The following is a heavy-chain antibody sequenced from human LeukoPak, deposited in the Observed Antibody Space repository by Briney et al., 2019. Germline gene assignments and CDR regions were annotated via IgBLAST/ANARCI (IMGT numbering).Heavy chain of an antibody. Sequence: SETLSLTCSVSGGSVSSGSNCWSWIRQPPGKGLEWIGYIYSDGRTKYNPSLESRVTISADTSKNQFSLNLNSVTAADTAIYYCARERGDCSGGFRYAHFDYWGQGTLVTVSS. CDR2: IYSDGRT. CDR1: GGSVSSGSNC. D-gene: IGHD2-15*01. CDR3: ARERGDCSGGFRYAHFDY. V-gene: IGHV4-61*01. J-gene: IGHJ4*02.